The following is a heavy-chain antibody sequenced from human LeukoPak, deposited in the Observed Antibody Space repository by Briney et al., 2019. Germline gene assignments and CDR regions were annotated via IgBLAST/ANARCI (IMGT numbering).Heavy chain of an antibody. Sequence: ASVKVSCKASGYTFTSYAMHWVRQAPGQRLEWMGWINAGNGNTKYSQKFQGRVTITRGTSASTAYMELSSLRSEDTAVYSCARGVATNRYYFDYWGQGTLVTVSS. D-gene: IGHD5-12*01. J-gene: IGHJ4*02. V-gene: IGHV1-3*01. CDR1: GYTFTSYA. CDR2: INAGNGNT. CDR3: ARGVATNRYYFDY.